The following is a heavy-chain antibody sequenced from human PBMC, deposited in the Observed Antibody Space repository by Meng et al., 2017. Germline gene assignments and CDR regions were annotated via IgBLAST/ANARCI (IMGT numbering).Heavy chain of an antibody. CDR1: GFSLRTRGVG. Sequence: TFNASRPPLVQPTPSLTLTCTFSGFSLRTRGVGVGWIRQPPGKALEWLALIYWDDDKRYSPSLKSRLTITKDTSKNQVVLTMTNMDPVDTATYYCAHRRDYYGSGNHFDYWGQGTLVTVSS. CDR3: AHRRDYYGSGNHFDY. CDR2: IYWDDDK. D-gene: IGHD3-10*01. J-gene: IGHJ4*02. V-gene: IGHV2-5*02.